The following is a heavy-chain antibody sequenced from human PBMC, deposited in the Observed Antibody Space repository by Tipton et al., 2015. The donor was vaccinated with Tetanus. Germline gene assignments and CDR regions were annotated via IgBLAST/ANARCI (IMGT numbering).Heavy chain of an antibody. D-gene: IGHD2-21*02. CDR1: GGTFNNYF. Sequence: LRLSCAVYGGTFNNYFWTWIRQPPGKGLEWIGEINYDGSTNYSPSLKGRVTLSLDTSKNQFSLKLRSVTAADTAVYYCAQTADNWFDPWGQGTLVAVSS. V-gene: IGHV4-34*08. CDR3: AQTADNWFDP. J-gene: IGHJ5*02. CDR2: INYDGST.